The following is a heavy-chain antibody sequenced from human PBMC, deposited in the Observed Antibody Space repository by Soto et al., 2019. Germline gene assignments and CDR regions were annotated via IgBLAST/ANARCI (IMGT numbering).Heavy chain of an antibody. Sequence: PGGSLRLSCAASGFTFSSYAMSWVRQAPGKGLEWVSAISGSGGSTYYADSVKGRFTISRDNSKNTLYLQMNSLRAEDTAVYYCAKDTVGGWTTTTDDWGQGTLVTVSS. CDR1: GFTFSSYA. V-gene: IGHV3-23*01. J-gene: IGHJ4*02. CDR3: AKDTVGGWTTTTDD. D-gene: IGHD4-4*01. CDR2: ISGSGGST.